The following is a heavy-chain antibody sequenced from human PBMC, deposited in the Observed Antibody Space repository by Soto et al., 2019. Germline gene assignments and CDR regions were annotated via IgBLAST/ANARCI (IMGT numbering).Heavy chain of an antibody. J-gene: IGHJ6*02. V-gene: IGHV4-61*01. CDR2: IYYSGNN. CDR1: GGSVSSCSYY. Sequence: AETLSLTCTVSGGSVSSCSYYWSWNGQPPGLGLEWVGYIYYSGNNNDNPSLKSRVTISVDTSKNLYFLKLSSVTAADTAVYYCATGGRAYYYYYGMDVWGQGTTVTVSS. CDR3: ATGGRAYYYYYGMDV. D-gene: IGHD3-16*01.